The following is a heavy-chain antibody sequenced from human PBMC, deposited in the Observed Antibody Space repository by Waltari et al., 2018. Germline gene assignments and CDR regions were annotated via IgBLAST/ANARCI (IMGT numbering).Heavy chain of an antibody. CDR2: ISGSGGST. J-gene: IGHJ2*01. V-gene: IGHV3-23*01. D-gene: IGHD6-13*01. CDR1: GFTFSSYA. Sequence: EVQLLESGGGLVQPGGSLRLSCAASGFTFSSYAMSWVRQAPGKGLEWVSAISGSGGSTYDADSVKGRFTISRDNSKNTLYLQMNSLRAKDTAVYYCAKDRGSSWYWYFDLWGRGTLVTVSS. CDR3: AKDRGSSWYWYFDL.